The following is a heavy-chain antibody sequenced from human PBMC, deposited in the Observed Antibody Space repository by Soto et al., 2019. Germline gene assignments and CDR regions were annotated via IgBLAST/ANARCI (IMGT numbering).Heavy chain of an antibody. Sequence: ASVKVSCKASGDTLSHYGVSWVRQVPGKGLEWMGGTTAILGTRDYAQKFQGRTTITSDESTTTSYMELNSLTSDDTAVYYCAAGDSSDTGDHWGQGTLVTVSS. CDR2: TTAILGTR. D-gene: IGHD5-18*01. CDR3: AAGDSSDTGDH. V-gene: IGHV1-69*13. J-gene: IGHJ4*02. CDR1: GDTLSHYG.